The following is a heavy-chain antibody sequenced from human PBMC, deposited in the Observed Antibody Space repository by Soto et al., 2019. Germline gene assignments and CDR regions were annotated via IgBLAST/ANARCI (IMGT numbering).Heavy chain of an antibody. J-gene: IGHJ1*01. CDR3: ARDRSADRFVQYFQH. CDR2: ISSGSDSI. CDR1: GFIFTSYS. D-gene: IGHD6-19*01. V-gene: IGHV3-21*01. Sequence: GVSLRRSCAASGFIFTSYSMVWVRLAPGKGLEWVASISSGSDSIFYADSVKGRFTVSRDNAKNSLFLQMNNLRAEDTAVYFCARDRSADRFVQYFQHWGQGTQVTVSS.